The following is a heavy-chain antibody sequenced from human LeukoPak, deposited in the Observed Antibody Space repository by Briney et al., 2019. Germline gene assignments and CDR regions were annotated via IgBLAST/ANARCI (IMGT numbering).Heavy chain of an antibody. CDR2: ISHSSGSI. J-gene: IGHJ4*02. CDR1: GFTFSDYS. Sequence: PGGSLRLSCAASGFTFSDYSMDWVRQAPGKGLELVSYISHSSGSIYYADSVKGRFTVSRDNAKNSLYLQLSSLRAEDTAVYYCARDNGVRGGLSSIYWGQGTLVTVSS. D-gene: IGHD3-10*01. V-gene: IGHV3-48*04. CDR3: ARDNGVRGGLSSIY.